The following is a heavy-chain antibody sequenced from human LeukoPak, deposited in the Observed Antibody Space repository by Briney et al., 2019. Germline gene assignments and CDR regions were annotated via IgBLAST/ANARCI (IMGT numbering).Heavy chain of an antibody. Sequence: GGSLRLSCAASGFTFSSYSMNWVRQAPGKGLEWVSSISSSSSYIYYADSVKGRFTISRDNAKNSLYLQMNSLRAEDTAVYYCARDRRIAVAGTFWLDPWGQGTLVTVSS. J-gene: IGHJ5*02. CDR1: GFTFSSYS. CDR3: ARDRRIAVAGTFWLDP. CDR2: ISSSSSYI. D-gene: IGHD6-19*01. V-gene: IGHV3-21*01.